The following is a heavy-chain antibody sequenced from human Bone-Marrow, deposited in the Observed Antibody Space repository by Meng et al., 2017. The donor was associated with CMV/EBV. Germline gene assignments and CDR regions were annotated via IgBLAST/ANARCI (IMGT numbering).Heavy chain of an antibody. J-gene: IGHJ4*02. CDR3: ARLDSSSWCPFDY. CDR2: IYPGDSDT. CDR1: GYSFTSYW. V-gene: IGHV5-51*01. Sequence: GSLRLSCKGSGYSFTSYWIGWVRQMPGKGLEWMGIIYPGDSDTRYSPSFQGQVTISADKSISTAYLQWSSLKASDTAMYYCARLDSSSWCPFDYWGQGTLVTVSS. D-gene: IGHD6-13*01.